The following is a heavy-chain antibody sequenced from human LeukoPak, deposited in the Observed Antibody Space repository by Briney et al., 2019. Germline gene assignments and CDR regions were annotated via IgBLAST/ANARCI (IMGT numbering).Heavy chain of an antibody. Sequence: SETPSLTCAVYGGSFSGYYWSWIRQPPGKGLEWIGEINHSGSTNYNPSLKSRVTISVDTSKNQFSLKLSSVTAADTAVYYCARGPYDSSGSYYYGMDVWGQGTTVTVSS. CDR1: GGSFSGYY. CDR3: ARGPYDSSGSYYYGMDV. CDR2: INHSGST. V-gene: IGHV4-34*01. J-gene: IGHJ6*02. D-gene: IGHD3-22*01.